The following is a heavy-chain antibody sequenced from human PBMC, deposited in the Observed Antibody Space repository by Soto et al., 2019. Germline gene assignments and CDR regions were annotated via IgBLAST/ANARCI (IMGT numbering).Heavy chain of an antibody. D-gene: IGHD6-19*01. J-gene: IGHJ6*02. V-gene: IGHV3-48*02. CDR1: GFTFSSYS. Sequence: GSLRLSCAASGFTFSSYSMNWVRQAPGKGLELVSYISSSSSTIYYADSVKGRFTISRDNAKNSLYLQMNRLREEDTAVYYCARHEQVRYRSGWYDPYYYGMDVWGQGTTVTVSS. CDR3: ARHEQVRYRSGWYDPYYYGMDV. CDR2: ISSSSSTI.